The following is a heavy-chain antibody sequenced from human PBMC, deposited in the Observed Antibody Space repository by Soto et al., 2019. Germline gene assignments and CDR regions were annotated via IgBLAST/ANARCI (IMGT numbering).Heavy chain of an antibody. D-gene: IGHD4-17*01. CDR1: GYTFTSYA. CDR3: ASVVPSYGDYVYYYGMDV. J-gene: IGHJ6*02. Sequence: ASVKVSCKASGYTFTSYAMHWVRQAPGQRLEWMGWINAGNGNTKYSQKFQGRVTITRDTSASTAYMELSSLRSEDTAVYYCASVVPSYGDYVYYYGMDVWGQGTTVTVSS. V-gene: IGHV1-3*01. CDR2: INAGNGNT.